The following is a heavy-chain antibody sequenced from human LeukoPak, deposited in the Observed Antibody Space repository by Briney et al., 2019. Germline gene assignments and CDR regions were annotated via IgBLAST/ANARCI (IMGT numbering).Heavy chain of an antibody. J-gene: IGHJ4*02. D-gene: IGHD3-10*01. CDR1: GYTFTGYY. V-gene: IGHV1-2*02. Sequence: ASVKVSCKASGYTFTGYYMHWVRQAPGQGLEWMGWINPNSGGTNYAQEFQGRVTMTRDTSISTAYMELSRLRSDDTAVYYCARTYYYGSGSSGYWGQGTLVTVSS. CDR3: ARTYYYGSGSSGY. CDR2: INPNSGGT.